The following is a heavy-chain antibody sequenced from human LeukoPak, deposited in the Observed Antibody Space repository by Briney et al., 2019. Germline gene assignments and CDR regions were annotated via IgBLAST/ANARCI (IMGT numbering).Heavy chain of an antibody. CDR3: ARAWGYSSSAIDY. V-gene: IGHV4-61*02. J-gene: IGHJ4*02. D-gene: IGHD6-13*01. Sequence: PSETLSLTCTVSGGSISSGSYYWRWIRQPAGKGLEWIGRIYTSGSTNYNPSLKSRVTISVDTSKNQFSLKLSSVTAADTAVYYCARAWGYSSSAIDYWGQGTLVTVSS. CDR2: IYTSGST. CDR1: GGSISSGSYY.